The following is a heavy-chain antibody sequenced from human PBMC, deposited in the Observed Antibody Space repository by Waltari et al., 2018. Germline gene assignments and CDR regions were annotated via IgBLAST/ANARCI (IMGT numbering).Heavy chain of an antibody. J-gene: IGHJ5*02. CDR2: IIPIFGTA. CDR3: ARRGSSGDSGDYGDYVWFDP. Sequence: QVQLVQSGAEVKKPGSSVKVSCKASGGTFSSYAISWVRQAPGHGLEWRGGIIPIFGTANYAQKFQGRVTITADESTSTAYMELSSLRSEDTAVYYCARRGSSGDSGDYGDYVWFDPWGQGTLVTVSS. D-gene: IGHD4-17*01. CDR1: GGTFSSYA. V-gene: IGHV1-69*13.